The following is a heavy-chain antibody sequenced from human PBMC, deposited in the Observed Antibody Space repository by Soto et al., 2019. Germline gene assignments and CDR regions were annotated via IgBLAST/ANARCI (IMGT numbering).Heavy chain of an antibody. D-gene: IGHD6-25*01. CDR1: GFSLNSTRMG. CDR3: GRRSGNSADYYYYGMDV. J-gene: IGHJ6*02. V-gene: IGHV2-26*01. Sequence: QVTLKESGPALVKPTETLTLTCTVSGFSLNSTRMGVSWIRQPPGKALEWLAHIFSNAEKSYSTSLKSRLTSSKGTSKGQVVLSMANRDPGHTATYCWGRRSGNSADYYYYGMDVWGRGTTVTVSS. CDR2: IFSNAEK.